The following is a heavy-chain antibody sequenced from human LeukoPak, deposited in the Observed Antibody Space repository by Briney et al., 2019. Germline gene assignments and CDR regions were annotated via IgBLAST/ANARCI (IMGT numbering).Heavy chain of an antibody. CDR3: ARILTSGWGYYFDY. J-gene: IGHJ4*02. CDR2: IYYSGST. V-gene: IGHV4-39*01. D-gene: IGHD1-1*01. CDR1: GGPISSSSYY. Sequence: SETLSLTCTVSGGPISSSSYYWGWIRQPPGKGLEWIGSIYYSGSTYYNPSLKSRVTISVDTSKNQFSLKLSSVTAADTAVYYCARILTSGWGYYFDYWGQGTLVTVSS.